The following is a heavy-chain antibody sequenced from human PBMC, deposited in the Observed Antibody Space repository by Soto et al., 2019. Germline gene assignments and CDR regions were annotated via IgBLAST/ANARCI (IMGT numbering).Heavy chain of an antibody. CDR2: ISSGGDRT. V-gene: IGHV3-23*01. D-gene: IGHD5-18*01. Sequence: PGGSRRLSCAGSGFTFSRYAMKWVRQAQGKGLEWVSLISSGGDRTSYAESVKGGFTISRNDSKNPWILHMNSLEAEDRAVYYGAKDTGYSYKFQPTALDFWGQGTTVTVSS. J-gene: IGHJ6*02. CDR3: AKDTGYSYKFQPTALDF. CDR1: GFTFSRYA.